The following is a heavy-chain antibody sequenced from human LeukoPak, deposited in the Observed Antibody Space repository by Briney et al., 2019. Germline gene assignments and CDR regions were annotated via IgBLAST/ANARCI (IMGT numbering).Heavy chain of an antibody. D-gene: IGHD2-15*01. Sequence: ASVKVSCKPSGGTFSSYAISWVRQAPGQGLEWMGRIIPILGIANYAQKFQGGVTITADKSTSTAYMELSSLRSEDTAVYYCARDLGYCRGGSCYRGPHAFAIWGQATMVTVPS. CDR2: IIPILGIA. V-gene: IGHV1-69*04. CDR3: ARDLGYCRGGSCYRGPHAFAI. J-gene: IGHJ3*02. CDR1: GGTFSSYA.